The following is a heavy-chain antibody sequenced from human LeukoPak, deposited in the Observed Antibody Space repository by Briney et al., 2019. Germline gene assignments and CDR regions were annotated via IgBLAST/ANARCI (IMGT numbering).Heavy chain of an antibody. D-gene: IGHD3-9*01. V-gene: IGHV1-69*05. CDR1: GGTFSSYA. CDR2: IIPIFGTA. CDR3: ARNYDILTGYHQGYYMDV. J-gene: IGHJ6*03. Sequence: SVKVSCEASGGTFSSYAIRWVRQAPGQGLEWMGRIIPIFGTANYAQKFQGRVTITTDESTSTAYMELSSLRSEDTAVYYCARNYDILTGYHQGYYMDVWGKGTTVTVSS.